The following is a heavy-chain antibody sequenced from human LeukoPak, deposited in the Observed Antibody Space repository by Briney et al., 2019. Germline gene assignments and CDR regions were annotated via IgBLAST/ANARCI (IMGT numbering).Heavy chain of an antibody. CDR1: GFTFSSNA. CDR3: AKEPREYCSSTSCPNWIDP. V-gene: IGHV3-23*01. J-gene: IGHJ5*02. CDR2: ISASGGTT. Sequence: GGSLRLSCAASGFTFSSNAMSWVRQAPGKGLEWVSAISASGGTTYYADSVKGRFTISRDNSKNTLYLQMSSLRAEDTAVYYCAKEPREYCSSTSCPNWIDPWGQGTPVTVSS. D-gene: IGHD2-2*01.